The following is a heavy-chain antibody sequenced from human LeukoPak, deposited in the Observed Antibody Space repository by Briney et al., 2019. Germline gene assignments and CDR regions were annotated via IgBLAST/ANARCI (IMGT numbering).Heavy chain of an antibody. CDR2: IRYDGSDK. J-gene: IGHJ4*02. CDR1: GFTFSIYG. D-gene: IGHD1-26*01. V-gene: IGHV3-30*02. Sequence: GGSLRLSCASSGFTFSIYGMHWVRQAPGKGLEWVGFIRYDGSDKYYADSVKGRFTISRDNPKNTLYLQVNSLRAEDTAVYYCAKDSWEVGATSEIDYWGQGTLVTVSS. CDR3: AKDSWEVGATSEIDY.